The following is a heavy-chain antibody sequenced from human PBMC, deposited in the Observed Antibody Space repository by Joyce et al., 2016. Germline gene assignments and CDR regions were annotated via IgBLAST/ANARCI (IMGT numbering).Heavy chain of an antibody. CDR1: GNTLSKLS. V-gene: IGHV1-24*01. CDR2: FDPEGNAT. Sequence: QVQLVQSGAEVKKPGASVKVSCKVSGNTLSKLSINWVRQAPGKGLEWMGSFDPEGNATVCAQDLKGRVTMTEDTGTTYMVVTRLTSKDTAVYYCATGPTTALDSWGQGTLVTVSS. CDR3: ATGPTTALDS. J-gene: IGHJ4*02. D-gene: IGHD4-11*01.